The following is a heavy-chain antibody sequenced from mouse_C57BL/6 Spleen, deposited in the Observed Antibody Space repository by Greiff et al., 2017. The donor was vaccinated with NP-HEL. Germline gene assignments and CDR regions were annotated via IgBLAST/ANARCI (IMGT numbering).Heavy chain of an antibody. CDR1: GYTFTSYW. J-gene: IGHJ4*01. V-gene: IGHV1-69*01. Sequence: QVQLQQPGAELVMPGASVKLSCKASGYTFTSYWMHWVKQRPGQGLEWIGEIDPSDSYTNYNQKFKGKSTLTVDKSSSTAYMQLSSLTSEDSAVYYCARRKGRNYWYAMDYWGQGTSVTVSS. CDR3: ARRKGRNYWYAMDY. D-gene: IGHD2-1*01. CDR2: IDPSDSYT.